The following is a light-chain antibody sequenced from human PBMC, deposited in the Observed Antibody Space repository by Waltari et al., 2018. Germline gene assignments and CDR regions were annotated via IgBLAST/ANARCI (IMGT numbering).Light chain of an antibody. J-gene: IGKJ4*01. CDR3: QQDGGSPPLT. CDR2: GAS. CDR1: QSSTSYS. V-gene: IGKV3-20*01. Sequence: EIVLTQSPGTLSLSPGERATLSCRTSQSSTSYSLDWYQQKPGQAPRRLSYGASSRATGIPDRFRGSGSGTDFTLTIIRLEPEDLAVYYCQQDGGSPPLTFGGGTKVEIK.